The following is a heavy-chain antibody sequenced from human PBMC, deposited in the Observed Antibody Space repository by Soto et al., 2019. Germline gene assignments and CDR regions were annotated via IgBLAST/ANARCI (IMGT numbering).Heavy chain of an antibody. V-gene: IGHV3-48*02. CDR1: GFTFSSYS. CDR3: ARYSGYVE. Sequence: EVQLVESGEGLVQTGGSLRLSFAASGFTFSSYSMNWVRQAPGKGLEWVSYISSSSSTIYYADSVKGRFTISRENAKNSLYLQINSLRDEDTAVYYCARYSGYVEWGQGTLVTVSS. J-gene: IGHJ4*02. D-gene: IGHD5-12*01. CDR2: ISSSSSTI.